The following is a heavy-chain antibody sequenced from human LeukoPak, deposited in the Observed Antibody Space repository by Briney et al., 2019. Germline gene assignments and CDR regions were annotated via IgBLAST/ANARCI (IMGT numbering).Heavy chain of an antibody. Sequence: GGSLRLSCAASGFTFSSYEMNWVRQAPGKGLEWVSYISSSGSTIYYADSVKGRFTISRDNAKNSLYLQMNSLRAEDTAVYYCARDPYYDFWSEAHECYFDDWGQGTLVTVSS. CDR1: GFTFSSYE. V-gene: IGHV3-48*03. D-gene: IGHD3-3*01. CDR3: ARDPYYDFWSEAHECYFDD. CDR2: ISSSGSTI. J-gene: IGHJ4*02.